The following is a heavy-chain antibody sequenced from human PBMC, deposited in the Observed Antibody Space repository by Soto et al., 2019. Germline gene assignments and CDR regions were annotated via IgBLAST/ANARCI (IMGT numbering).Heavy chain of an antibody. V-gene: IGHV1-2*04. J-gene: IGHJ6*02. CDR2: INPKSGGT. CDR1: GYSFTDYH. D-gene: IGHD2-8*01. Sequence: ASVKVSCKASGYSFTDYHIHWVRQAPGQGLEWLGRINPKSGGTSTAQKFQGWVTMTRDRSVSTVYMELTRLRSDDTAVYFCARGHSTDCSNGVCSFFYNHEMDVWGQGTTVTVSS. CDR3: ARGHSTDCSNGVCSFFYNHEMDV.